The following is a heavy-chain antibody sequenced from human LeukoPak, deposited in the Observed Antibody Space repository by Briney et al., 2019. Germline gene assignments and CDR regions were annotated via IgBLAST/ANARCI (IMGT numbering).Heavy chain of an antibody. Sequence: SETLSLTCAVSGYSISSGHYWGWIRQPPGKTLEWIGSIYYDGSCYSNPSLKSRVTISVDTSRNHFSLKMDSVTAADTAVYYCARGSYAIYWGDDFEIWGQGTMVTVSS. J-gene: IGHJ3*02. D-gene: IGHD2-8*01. CDR3: ARGSYAIYWGDDFEI. V-gene: IGHV4-38-2*01. CDR2: IYYDGSC. CDR1: GYSISSGHY.